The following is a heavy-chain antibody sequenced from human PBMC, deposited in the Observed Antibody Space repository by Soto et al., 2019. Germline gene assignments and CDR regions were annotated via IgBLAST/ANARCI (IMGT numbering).Heavy chain of an antibody. CDR1: GGSTSDGTYY. CDR3: ARLAPSTTWYFDY. D-gene: IGHD4-17*01. CDR2: IYYSGST. Sequence: QLQLQESGPALVKPSETLSLTCTVSGGSTSDGTYYWGWIRQTPGKGLEWIGNIYYSGSTYYNAPLKSRATLSGDTSKNHFSLKLTSVTAADTAVYYCARLAPSTTWYFDYWSQGTLVTVSS. V-gene: IGHV4-39*02. J-gene: IGHJ4*02.